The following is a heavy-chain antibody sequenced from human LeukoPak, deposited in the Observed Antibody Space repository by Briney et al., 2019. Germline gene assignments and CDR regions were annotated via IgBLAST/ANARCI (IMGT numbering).Heavy chain of an antibody. CDR1: GFTFSSYA. Sequence: GGSLRLSCAASGFTFSSYAMHWVRQAPGKGLEWVAVISYDGSNKYYADSVKVRFTISRDNSENTLYLQMNSLRAEDTAVYYCARDPLPLYYGMDVWGQGTTVTVSS. J-gene: IGHJ6*02. CDR3: ARDPLPLYYGMDV. CDR2: ISYDGSNK. V-gene: IGHV3-30-3*01.